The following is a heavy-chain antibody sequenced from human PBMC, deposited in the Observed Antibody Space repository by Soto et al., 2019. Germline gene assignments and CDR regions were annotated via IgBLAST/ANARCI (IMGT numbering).Heavy chain of an antibody. CDR2: IYPGDSDT. CDR1: GYSFTSYW. D-gene: IGHD3-10*01. Sequence: GESLKISCKGSGYSFTSYWIGWVRQMPGKGLEWMGIIYPGDSDTRYSPSFQGQVTISADKSISTAYLQWSSLKASDTAMYYCARLYYGSGVYYYYGMDVWGQGTTVTVSS. V-gene: IGHV5-51*01. CDR3: ARLYYGSGVYYYYGMDV. J-gene: IGHJ6*02.